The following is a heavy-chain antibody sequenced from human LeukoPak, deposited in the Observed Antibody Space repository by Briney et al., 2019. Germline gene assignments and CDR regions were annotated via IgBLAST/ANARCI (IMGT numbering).Heavy chain of an antibody. CDR3: ANRPTVVTSVFDY. Sequence: KTGGSLRLSCAASGFTFSSYSMNWVRQAPGKGLEWVSSISSSSSYIYYADSVKGRFTISRDNSKNTLYLQMNSLRAEDTAVYYCANRPTVVTSVFDYWGQGTLVTVSS. CDR2: ISSSSSYI. CDR1: GFTFSSYS. D-gene: IGHD4-23*01. J-gene: IGHJ4*02. V-gene: IGHV3-21*04.